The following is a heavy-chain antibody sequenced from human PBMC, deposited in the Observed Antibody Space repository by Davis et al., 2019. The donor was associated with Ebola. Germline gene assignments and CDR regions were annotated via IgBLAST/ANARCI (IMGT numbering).Heavy chain of an antibody. J-gene: IGHJ6*02. D-gene: IGHD2-8*01. V-gene: IGHV3-9*01. Sequence: GGSLRLSCVVSGFTFEDYAMHWVRQAPGKGLEWVSGISWNSNAIGYADSVKGRFTIPRDNAKNSLYLQMNSLRAEDTALYYCVKDRNGTPLGMDVWGQGTTVTVSS. CDR2: ISWNSNAI. CDR1: GFTFEDYA. CDR3: VKDRNGTPLGMDV.